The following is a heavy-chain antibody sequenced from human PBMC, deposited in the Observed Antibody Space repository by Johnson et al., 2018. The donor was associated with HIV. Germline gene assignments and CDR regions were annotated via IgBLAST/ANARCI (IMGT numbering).Heavy chain of an antibody. Sequence: VQVVESGGGAVQPGRSLRLSCAASGFTFSNYAIHWVRQAPGKGLEWVSYISSSGSTIYYADSVKGRFTISRDNAKNSLYLQMNSLRAEDTAVYYCARAGHYDYVWGSYRHDAFDIWGQGTMVTVSS. CDR2: ISSSGSTI. CDR1: GFTFSNYA. J-gene: IGHJ3*02. D-gene: IGHD3-16*02. CDR3: ARAGHYDYVWGSYRHDAFDI. V-gene: IGHV3-48*04.